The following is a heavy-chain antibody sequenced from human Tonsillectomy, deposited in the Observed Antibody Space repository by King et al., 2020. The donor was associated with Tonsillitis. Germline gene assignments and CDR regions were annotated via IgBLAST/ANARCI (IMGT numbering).Heavy chain of an antibody. Sequence: VQLVESGGGVGQAGRSLRLSCAASGFNFSTYGMHWVRQAPGRGLEWLTVIWYDASNTYYADSVKGRFTISRDNSKNTLYLQMNSLRVEDTAVYYCARDRLAGNSDFDYWGQGTLVTVSS. J-gene: IGHJ4*02. D-gene: IGHD4-23*01. CDR3: ARDRLAGNSDFDY. CDR1: GFNFSTYG. CDR2: IWYDASNT. V-gene: IGHV3-33*08.